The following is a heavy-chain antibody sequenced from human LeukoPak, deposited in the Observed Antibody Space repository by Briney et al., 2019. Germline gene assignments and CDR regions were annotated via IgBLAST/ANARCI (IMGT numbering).Heavy chain of an antibody. CDR2: ISTYNGNT. D-gene: IGHD4-17*01. CDR1: GYTFTKYG. V-gene: IGHV1-18*01. J-gene: IGHJ4*02. Sequence: ASVRVSCKASGYTFTKYGITWVRQAPGQGLEWMGWISTYNGNTNYAQKLQGRVTMTTDTSTSTAYMELRSLISDDAAVYYCARGDDYGDYWGLYWGQGTLVTVSS. CDR3: ARGDDYGDYWGLY.